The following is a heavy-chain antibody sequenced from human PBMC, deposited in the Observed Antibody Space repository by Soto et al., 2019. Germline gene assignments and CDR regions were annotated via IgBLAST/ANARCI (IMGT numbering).Heavy chain of an antibody. V-gene: IGHV4-4*02. J-gene: IGHJ5*02. D-gene: IGHD1-7*01. CDR2: IYYSGST. CDR1: GGSISSSNW. Sequence: PSETLSLTCAVSGGSISSSNWWSWVRQPPGKGLEWIGYIYYSGSTYYNPSLKSRVTISVDTSKNQFSLKLSSVTAADTAVYYCARENYGNWFDPWGQGTLVTVSS. CDR3: ARENYGNWFDP.